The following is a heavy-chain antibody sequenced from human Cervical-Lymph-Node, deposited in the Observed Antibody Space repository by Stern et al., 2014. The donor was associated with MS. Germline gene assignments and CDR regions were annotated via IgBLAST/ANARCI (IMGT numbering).Heavy chain of an antibody. CDR3: ARRFTHFSSSRTRTYGMDV. Sequence: MQLVQSGAEVKKPGESLKISCKGSGYSFTSYWIGWVRQLPGKGLEWMGIIYPGDSDTRYSPSFQGQVTISADKSIDTAYLQWSSLKASDTAIYFCARRFTHFSSSRTRTYGMDVWGQGTTVTVSS. V-gene: IGHV5-51*01. CDR1: GYSFTSYW. D-gene: IGHD1-7*01. J-gene: IGHJ6*02. CDR2: IYPGDSDT.